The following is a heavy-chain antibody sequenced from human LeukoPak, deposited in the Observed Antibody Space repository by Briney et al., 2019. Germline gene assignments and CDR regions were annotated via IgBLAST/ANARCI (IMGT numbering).Heavy chain of an antibody. CDR3: AKGPLLWD. Sequence: GGSLRLSCAASGFTFSNHGMNWVRQAPGKGLEWLSGISPRGGGTYYADSVKGRFTISRDNSKNTLYLQMNSLRAEDTAVYYCAKGPLLWDWGQGTLVTVSS. CDR1: GFTFSNHG. D-gene: IGHD2/OR15-2a*01. CDR2: ISPRGGGT. J-gene: IGHJ4*02. V-gene: IGHV3-23*01.